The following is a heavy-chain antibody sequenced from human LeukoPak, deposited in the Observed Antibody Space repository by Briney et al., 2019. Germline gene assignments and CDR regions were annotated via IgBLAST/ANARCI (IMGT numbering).Heavy chain of an antibody. CDR2: ISSGGNT. CDR3: AKRLDYFDY. CDR1: GVTFSSYA. J-gene: IGHJ4*02. D-gene: IGHD3-16*01. Sequence: PGGSLRLSCAASGVTFSSYAMTWVRQAPGKGLEWVSGISSGGNTYYAGSVKGRFTISRDSSKNTLDLQIDSLRAEDTAIYYCAKRLDYFDYWGQGTLVTVSS. V-gene: IGHV3-23*01.